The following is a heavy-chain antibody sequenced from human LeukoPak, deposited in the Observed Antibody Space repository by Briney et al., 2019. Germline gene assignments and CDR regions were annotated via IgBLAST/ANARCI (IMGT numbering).Heavy chain of an antibody. CDR3: TRDLVGATSDF. CDR2: IKSDGSDT. Sequence: PGGSLRLSCSASGFIFTTYWMHWVREAPGKGLVWVARIKSDGSDTYYADSVKGRFTISRDNSKNTVYPQMNSLRAEDTAVYYCTRDLVGATSDFWGQGTLVTVSS. CDR1: GFIFTTYW. J-gene: IGHJ4*02. V-gene: IGHV3-74*01. D-gene: IGHD1-26*01.